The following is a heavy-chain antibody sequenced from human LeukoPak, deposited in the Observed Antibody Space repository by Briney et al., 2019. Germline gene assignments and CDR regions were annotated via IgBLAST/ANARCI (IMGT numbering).Heavy chain of an antibody. Sequence: GGSLRLSCAASGFTFSSSEMHWVRQATGKGLEWVSAIGTHGEPYYPDSVKGRFTISRQNAKNSLYLQMNSLRAGDTAGYYCARGRDIVGSTTAFEYWGQGALVTLS. J-gene: IGHJ4*02. CDR2: IGTHGEP. D-gene: IGHD1-26*01. V-gene: IGHV3-13*05. CDR3: ARGRDIVGSTTAFEY. CDR1: GFTFSSSE.